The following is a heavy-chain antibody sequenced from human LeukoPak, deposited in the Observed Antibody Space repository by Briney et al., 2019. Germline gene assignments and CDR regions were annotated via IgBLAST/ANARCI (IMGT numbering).Heavy chain of an antibody. CDR1: GYTFTAYY. Sequence: GASVKVSCKASGYTFTAYYMHWVRQAPGLGLEWMGIINPSGGSTTYAQKFQGRVAMTRDTSTSTVYMEVSSLRSEDTAVYYCAREGCSSPSCYTTWFDPWGQGSLVTVSS. CDR2: INPSGGST. CDR3: AREGCSSPSCYTTWFDP. V-gene: IGHV1-46*01. J-gene: IGHJ5*02. D-gene: IGHD2-2*02.